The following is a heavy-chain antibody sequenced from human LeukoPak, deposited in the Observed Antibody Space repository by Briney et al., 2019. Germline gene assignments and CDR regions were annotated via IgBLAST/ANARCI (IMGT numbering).Heavy chain of an antibody. CDR1: GFTFSSYS. J-gene: IGHJ4*02. D-gene: IGHD1-26*01. CDR3: ATSGSYNYFDY. V-gene: IGHV4-59*05. CDR2: IYYSGNT. Sequence: PGGSLTLSCAASGFTFSSYSMSWVRQAPGKGLEWIGSIYYSGNTYYNASLKSQVSISIDTSKNQFSLKLTSVTAADTAVYYCATSGSYNYFDYWGQGTLVTVSS.